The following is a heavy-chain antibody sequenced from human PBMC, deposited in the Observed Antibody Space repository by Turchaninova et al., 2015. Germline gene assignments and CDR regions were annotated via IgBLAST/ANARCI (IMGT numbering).Heavy chain of an antibody. V-gene: IGHV2-26*01. CDR1: VFSLSNARMG. Sequence: QVTLKESGPVLVKPTETLTLTCTVPVFSLSNARMGVSWIRQPPGTALEWLAHILSNDEKSYSTSLNSRLTISKDTSKSQVVLTMTNMDPVDTATYYCARFRGSYQYYFDYWGQGTLVTVSS. D-gene: IGHD1-26*01. CDR2: ILSNDEK. J-gene: IGHJ4*02. CDR3: ARFRGSYQYYFDY.